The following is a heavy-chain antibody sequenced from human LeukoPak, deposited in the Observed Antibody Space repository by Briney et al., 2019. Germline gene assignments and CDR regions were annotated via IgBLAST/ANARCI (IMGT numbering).Heavy chain of an antibody. CDR3: ARVAGRGYGLRHYYYYYYMDV. CDR2: INHSGST. CDR1: GGSFSGYY. V-gene: IGHV4-34*01. D-gene: IGHD5-12*01. Sequence: PSETLSLTCAVYGGSFSGYYWSWIRQPPGKGLEWIGEINHSGSTNYNPSLKSRATISVDTSKNQFSLKLSSVTAADTAVYYCARVAGRGYGLRHYYYYYYMDVWGKGTTVTVSS. J-gene: IGHJ6*03.